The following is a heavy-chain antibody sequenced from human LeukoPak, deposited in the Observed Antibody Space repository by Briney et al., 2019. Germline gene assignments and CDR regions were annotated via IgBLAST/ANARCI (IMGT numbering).Heavy chain of an antibody. Sequence: PGGSLRLSCAASGFTFSSYEMNWVRQAPGKGLEWVSYISSSGSTIYYADSVKGRFTISRDNAKNSLYLQMNSLRAEDTAVYYCARSNRSWYPAKEPYYSDYWGQGTLVTVSS. J-gene: IGHJ4*02. V-gene: IGHV3-48*03. D-gene: IGHD6-13*01. CDR1: GFTFSSYE. CDR2: ISSSGSTI. CDR3: ARSNRSWYPAKEPYYSDY.